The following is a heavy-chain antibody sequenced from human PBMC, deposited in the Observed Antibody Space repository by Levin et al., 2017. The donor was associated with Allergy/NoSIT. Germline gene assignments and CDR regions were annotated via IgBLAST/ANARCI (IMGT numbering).Heavy chain of an antibody. J-gene: IGHJ6*02. V-gene: IGHV4-59*01. CDR2: IYYSGST. D-gene: IGHD2-15*01. CDR1: GGSISSYH. Sequence: SQTLSLTCVVSGGSISSYHWSWIRQPPGKGLEWIGYIYYSGSTNYNPSLKSRVTISVDTSKNQSSLTLNSVTAADTAVYYCARDRVVASSGTIYYDGMAVWGQGTTVTVSS. CDR3: ARDRVVASSGTIYYDGMAV.